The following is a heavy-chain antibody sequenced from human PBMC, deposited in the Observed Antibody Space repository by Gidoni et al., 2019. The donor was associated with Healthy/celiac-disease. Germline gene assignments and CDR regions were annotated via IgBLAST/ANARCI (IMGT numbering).Heavy chain of an antibody. D-gene: IGHD6-19*01. J-gene: IGHJ4*02. CDR1: GLTFSSYG. Sequence: QVQLVESGGGVVQPGRSLRLSCAASGLTFSSYGMHWVRQDPGKGLEWVAVISYDGSNKDYADSVKGRFTISRDNSKNTLYLQMNSLRAEDTAVYYCAKKAGEAGPIAVVPEGGYFDYWGQGTLVTVSS. CDR2: ISYDGSNK. V-gene: IGHV3-30*18. CDR3: AKKAGEAGPIAVVPEGGYFDY.